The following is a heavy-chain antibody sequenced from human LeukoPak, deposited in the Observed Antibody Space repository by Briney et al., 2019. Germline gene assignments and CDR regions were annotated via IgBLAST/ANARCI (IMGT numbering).Heavy chain of an antibody. J-gene: IGHJ4*02. V-gene: IGHV3-48*01. CDR1: GFRFSDYS. Sequence: RLGGSLRLSCAASGFRFSDYSMNWVRQAPGKGLEWISYIGIDSGNTDYADSVRGRFTISGDKAKNSLYLQMNSLRVEDTAAYYCARDYKYAFDNWGQGTLVTVSS. CDR2: IGIDSGNT. CDR3: ARDYKYAFDN. D-gene: IGHD5-24*01.